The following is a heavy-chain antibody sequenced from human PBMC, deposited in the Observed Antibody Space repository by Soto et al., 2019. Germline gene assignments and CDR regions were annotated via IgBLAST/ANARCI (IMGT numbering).Heavy chain of an antibody. Sequence: SETLSLTCTVSGRSISSYFWSWIRQPPGKGLEWIGYIYYTGSTNYNPSLKSRVTISVDTSKNQFSLKLSSVTAADTAVYYCASRKSSPYFDYWGQGTLVTVSS. D-gene: IGHD3-10*01. CDR1: GRSISSYF. CDR2: IYYTGST. CDR3: ASRKSSPYFDY. V-gene: IGHV4-59*08. J-gene: IGHJ4*02.